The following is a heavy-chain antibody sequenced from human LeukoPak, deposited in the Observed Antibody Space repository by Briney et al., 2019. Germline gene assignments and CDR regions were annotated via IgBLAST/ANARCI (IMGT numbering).Heavy chain of an antibody. V-gene: IGHV3-43*01. Sequence: GGSLRLSCAASGFSFDDYSMHWVRQAPGKGLEWVSLINWDGSSTNYADSVKGRFTISRDNSKDSLYLQMNSLRTEDTALYYCAKGSYGTYYFDYWGQGTLVTVSS. D-gene: IGHD4-17*01. CDR3: AKGSYGTYYFDY. CDR1: GFSFDDYS. CDR2: INWDGSST. J-gene: IGHJ4*02.